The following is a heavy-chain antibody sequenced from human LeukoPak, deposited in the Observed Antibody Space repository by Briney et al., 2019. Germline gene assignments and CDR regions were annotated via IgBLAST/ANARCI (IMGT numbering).Heavy chain of an antibody. V-gene: IGHV3-53*01. Sequence: QPGGSLRLSCAASGFTVSSNYMSWVRQAPGKGLEWVSVIYSGGSTYYADSVKGRFTISRDNSKNTLYLQMNSLRAEDTAVYYCAREYGSGSYYHHDAFDIWGQGTMVTVSS. D-gene: IGHD3-10*01. J-gene: IGHJ3*02. CDR2: IYSGGST. CDR1: GFTVSSNY. CDR3: AREYGSGSYYHHDAFDI.